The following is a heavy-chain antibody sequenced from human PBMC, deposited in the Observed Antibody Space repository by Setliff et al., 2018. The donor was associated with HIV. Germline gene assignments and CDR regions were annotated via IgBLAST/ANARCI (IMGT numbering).Heavy chain of an antibody. CDR1: GYTFTSYG. Sequence: ASVKVSCKASGYTFTSYGISWVRQAPGQGLEWMGWMNPNSGNTGYAQKFQGRVTLTRHTSISTAYMELNSLRSEDTAVYYCARGAWYTSGWDSSRYMDVWGKGTTVTVSS. V-gene: IGHV1-8*02. CDR3: ARGAWYTSGWDSSRYMDV. J-gene: IGHJ6*03. D-gene: IGHD6-19*01. CDR2: MNPNSGNT.